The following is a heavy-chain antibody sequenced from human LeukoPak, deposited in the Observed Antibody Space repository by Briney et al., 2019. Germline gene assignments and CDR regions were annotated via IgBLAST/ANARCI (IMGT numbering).Heavy chain of an antibody. Sequence: GGSLRFSCAASGFTFSIYWMHWVRQAPGKGLVLVSHINSDDSSTRYADSVKGRFTISRDNAKNTLYLQMNSLRAEDSGVYYCARDKVSGSYYGLDYWGQGTLVTVSS. J-gene: IGHJ4*02. D-gene: IGHD1-26*01. CDR3: ARDKVSGSYYGLDY. V-gene: IGHV3-74*01. CDR1: GFTFSIYW. CDR2: INSDDSST.